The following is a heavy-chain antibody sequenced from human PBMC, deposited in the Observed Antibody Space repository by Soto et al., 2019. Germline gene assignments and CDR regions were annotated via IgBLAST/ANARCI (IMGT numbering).Heavy chain of an antibody. Sequence: PGGSLRLSCIASGFTFSNYAMSWVRQAPGKGLEWVSTISDNGANTFIGDSMKDHFDISRDNSKNTVFLHLSTVRAEDTAIYYCARAIGADFFDYWGQGTPVTAPQ. CDR2: ISDNGANT. V-gene: IGHV3-23*01. D-gene: IGHD6-25*01. CDR3: ARAIGADFFDY. J-gene: IGHJ4*02. CDR1: GFTFSNYA.